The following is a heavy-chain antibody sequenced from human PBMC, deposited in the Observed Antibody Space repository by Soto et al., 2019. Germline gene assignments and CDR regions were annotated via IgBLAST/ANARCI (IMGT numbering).Heavy chain of an antibody. CDR2: MYYSGST. D-gene: IGHD2-21*02. Sequence: SETLSLTCTVSGGSISSYYWGWIRQPPGKGLEWIGSMYYSGSTYYNPSLESRVTVSVYTPRNQFSLKLRSVTAADTAVYYCARRSLYGGNSNWYFDLWGRGTLVTVSS. V-gene: IGHV4-39*01. CDR3: ARRSLYGGNSNWYFDL. J-gene: IGHJ2*01. CDR1: GGSISSYY.